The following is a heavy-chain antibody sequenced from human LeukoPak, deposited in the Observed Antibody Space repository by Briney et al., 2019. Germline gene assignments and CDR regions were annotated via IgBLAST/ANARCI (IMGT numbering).Heavy chain of an antibody. V-gene: IGHV3-53*01. J-gene: IGHJ4*02. D-gene: IGHD2-15*01. CDR3: ARGRLGCSGGSCHPDY. CDR1: GFTVSSNY. Sequence: GGSLRLSCAASGFTVSSNYMSWVRQAPGKGLEWVSVIYSRGSTYYADSVKGRFTISRDNSKNTLYLQMNSLRAEDTAVYYCARGRLGCSGGSCHPDYWGQGTLVTVSS. CDR2: IYSRGST.